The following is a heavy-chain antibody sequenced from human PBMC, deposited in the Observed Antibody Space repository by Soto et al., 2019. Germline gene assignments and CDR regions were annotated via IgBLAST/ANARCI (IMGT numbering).Heavy chain of an antibody. D-gene: IGHD3-16*02. V-gene: IGHV4-31*03. CDR2: IYFSGST. CDR1: GGSISSGGYY. Sequence: SETLSLTCTVSGGSISSGGYYWSWFRQHPGKALEWIGYIYFSGSTYYNPSLKCRVTISVDTSKNQFSLSLSSVTAADTAVYYCARFIDADSYFQQWGQGSLVTVS. CDR3: ARFIDADSYFQQ. J-gene: IGHJ1*01.